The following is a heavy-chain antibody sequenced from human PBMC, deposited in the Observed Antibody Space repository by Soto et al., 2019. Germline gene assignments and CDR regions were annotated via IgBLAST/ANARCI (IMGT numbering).Heavy chain of an antibody. J-gene: IGHJ1*01. D-gene: IGHD6-19*01. CDR2: IGGTRSGT. CDR1: GFTFSDYV. CDR3: AKDRHDGGWLPEYFHH. V-gene: IGHV3-23*01. Sequence: GGSLRLSCVASGFTFSDYVMSWVRQAPGKGLEWVSTIGGTRSGTYYADSVKGRFTVSRDNSENTVSLQMESLRVEDTAIYYCAKDRHDGGWLPEYFHHWGQGALVTVSS.